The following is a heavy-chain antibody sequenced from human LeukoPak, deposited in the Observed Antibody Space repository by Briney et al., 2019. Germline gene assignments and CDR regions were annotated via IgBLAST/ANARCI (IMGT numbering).Heavy chain of an antibody. CDR1: GGSISSYY. CDR2: IYYSGST. D-gene: IGHD6-13*01. Sequence: SETLSLTCTVSGGSISSYYWSWIRQPPGKGLEWFGYIYYSGSTNYNPSLKSRVTISVDTSKNQFSLKLSSVTAADTAVYYCARGSSSWFHWFDPWGQGTLVTVSS. CDR3: ARGSSSWFHWFDP. J-gene: IGHJ5*02. V-gene: IGHV4-59*08.